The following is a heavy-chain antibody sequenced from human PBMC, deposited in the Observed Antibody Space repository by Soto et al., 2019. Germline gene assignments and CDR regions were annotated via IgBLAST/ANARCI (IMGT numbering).Heavy chain of an antibody. D-gene: IGHD3-3*01. CDR1: GYNFPTYW. Sequence: GESLKISCQGSGYNFPTYWIGWVRQMPGKGLECMGIIYPSDSNTRYSPSLQGQVTISVDKSISTAYLQWSSLKATDTAMYYCARHAYDFWSGHPNPRYYYGMDVWGQGTTVTVSS. V-gene: IGHV5-51*01. CDR2: IYPSDSNT. J-gene: IGHJ6*02. CDR3: ARHAYDFWSGHPNPRYYYGMDV.